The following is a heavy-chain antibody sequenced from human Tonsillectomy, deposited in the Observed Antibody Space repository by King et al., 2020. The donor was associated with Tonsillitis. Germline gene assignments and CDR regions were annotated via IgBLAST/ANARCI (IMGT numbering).Heavy chain of an antibody. J-gene: IGHJ4*02. CDR2: IYYTGST. D-gene: IGHD1-26*01. Sequence: QLQESGPGLVKPSETLSLTCTVSGGPISFYYWSWIRQPPGKGLEWSGYIYYTGSTNYNPSLKSRVTISVDTSKNQFSLKLSSVTAADTAVYYCARADVGATLPSDFWGQGTLVTVSS. CDR3: ARADVGATLPSDF. V-gene: IGHV4-59*01. CDR1: GGPISFYY.